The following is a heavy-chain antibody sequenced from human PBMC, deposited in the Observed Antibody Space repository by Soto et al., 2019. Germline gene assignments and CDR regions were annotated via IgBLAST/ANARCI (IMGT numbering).Heavy chain of an antibody. V-gene: IGHV2-5*02. J-gene: IGHJ2*01. CDR1: GFSLSTSGVG. CDR2: ISWDDDK. Sequence: QITLKESGPTLVIPTQTLTLTCTFSGFSLSTSGVGVGWIRQPPGKALEWLALISWDDDKRYSPSLKRRLTITKDTSKNQLVLTMTNMEPVDTATYYCAHLLYYADWDWYFDIWGRGTLVTVSS. CDR3: AHLLYYADWDWYFDI. D-gene: IGHD4-17*01.